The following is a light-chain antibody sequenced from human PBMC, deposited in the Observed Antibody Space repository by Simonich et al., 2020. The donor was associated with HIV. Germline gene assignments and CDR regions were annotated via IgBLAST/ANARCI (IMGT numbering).Light chain of an antibody. V-gene: IGLV2-14*03. J-gene: IGLJ3*02. CDR1: SSDVGRYNY. CDR3: FSYSNNRGV. CDR2: DVT. Sequence: QSALTQPASVSGSPGQSLTISCTGTSSDVGRYNYVSWYQQHPGKAPKLMIYDVTNRPSGVSNRFSGSKSGNTASLTISGLQAEDEADYYCFSYSNNRGVFGGGTKLTVL.